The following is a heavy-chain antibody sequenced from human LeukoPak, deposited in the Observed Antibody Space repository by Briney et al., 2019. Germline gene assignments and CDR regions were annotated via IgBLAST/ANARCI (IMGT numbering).Heavy chain of an antibody. Sequence: PGGSLRLSCAASGFTFSIYAMNWVRQAPGKGLEWVSAIDASRGTTYYADSVKGRFTISRDISKNTLYLQMNSLRAEDTAVYYCARVSKPDFWSGYFLYYYMDVWGKGTTVTVSS. J-gene: IGHJ6*03. CDR3: ARVSKPDFWSGYFLYYYMDV. CDR2: IDASRGTT. D-gene: IGHD3-3*01. V-gene: IGHV3-23*01. CDR1: GFTFSIYA.